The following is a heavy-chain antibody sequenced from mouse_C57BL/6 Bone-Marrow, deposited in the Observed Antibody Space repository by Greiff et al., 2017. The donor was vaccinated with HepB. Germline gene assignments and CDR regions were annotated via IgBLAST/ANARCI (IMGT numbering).Heavy chain of an antibody. CDR2: IDPSDSET. CDR3: ARGNWAWFAY. Sequence: QVQLQQPGAELVRPGSSVKLSCKASGYTFTSYWMHWVKQRPIQGLEWIGNIDPSDSETHYNQKFKDKATLTVDTSSSTAYMQLSSLTSEDSAVYYCARGNWAWFAYWGQGTLVTVSA. V-gene: IGHV1-52*01. CDR1: GYTFTSYW. D-gene: IGHD4-1*01. J-gene: IGHJ3*01.